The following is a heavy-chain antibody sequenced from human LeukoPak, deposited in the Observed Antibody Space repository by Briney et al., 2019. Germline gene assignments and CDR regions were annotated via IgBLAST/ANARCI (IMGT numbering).Heavy chain of an antibody. CDR2: ISGSTGST. V-gene: IGHV3-23*01. J-gene: IGHJ4*02. Sequence: GGSLRLSCAASGFTLSTYAMSWVRQAPGKGLEWVSAISGSTGSTYYADSVKGRFTISRDNSMNTLYLQMNTLRAEDTAVYYCAKDNSYGNFDYWGQGTLVTVSS. CDR3: AKDNSYGNFDY. D-gene: IGHD5-18*01. CDR1: GFTLSTYA.